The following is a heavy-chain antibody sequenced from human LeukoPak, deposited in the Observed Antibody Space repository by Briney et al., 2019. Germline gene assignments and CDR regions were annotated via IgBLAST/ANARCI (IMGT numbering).Heavy chain of an antibody. Sequence: SETLSLTCAVSGGSISGSEWWTWGRQPPGKGLDRIGEIYHSGSTNYNPSVKSRVTISIDKPKNQLLLKLNSVTAADTAVYYCARAALSTGMLDYWGQGTLVTVSS. CDR2: IYHSGST. CDR3: ARAALSTGMLDY. J-gene: IGHJ4*02. CDR1: GGSISGSEW. V-gene: IGHV4-4*02. D-gene: IGHD1-1*01.